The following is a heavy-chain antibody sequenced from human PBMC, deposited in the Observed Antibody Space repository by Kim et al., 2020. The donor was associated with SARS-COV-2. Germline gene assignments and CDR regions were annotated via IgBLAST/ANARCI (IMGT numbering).Heavy chain of an antibody. CDR3: ARGGYYDSITVGMDV. V-gene: IGHV3-21*01. D-gene: IGHD3-22*01. CDR2: ISSSSSYI. CDR1: GFTFSSYS. Sequence: GGSLRLSCAASGFTFSSYSMNWVRQAPGKGLEWVSSISSSSSYIYYADSVKGRFTISRDNAKNSLYLQMNSLRAEDTAVYYCARGGYYDSITVGMDVWGQGTTVTVSS. J-gene: IGHJ6*02.